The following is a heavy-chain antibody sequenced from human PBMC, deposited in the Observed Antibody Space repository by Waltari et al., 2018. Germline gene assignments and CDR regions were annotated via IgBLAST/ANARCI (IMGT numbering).Heavy chain of an antibody. CDR1: GYSFTSYW. J-gene: IGHJ4*02. D-gene: IGHD5-12*01. Sequence: EVQLVQSGAEVKKPGESLKISCKGSGYSFTSYWIGWVRQMPGKGLEWMGNINPGDSGTRNSPPFKGQVTISADKASSTAYLQWSSLKASDTAMYYCARLEGGYDSIVDYWGQGTLVTVSS. CDR3: ARLEGGYDSIVDY. V-gene: IGHV5-51*03. CDR2: INPGDSGT.